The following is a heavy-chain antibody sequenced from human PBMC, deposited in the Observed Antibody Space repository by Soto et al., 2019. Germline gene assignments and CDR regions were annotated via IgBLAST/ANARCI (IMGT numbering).Heavy chain of an antibody. V-gene: IGHV4-31*03. J-gene: IGHJ6*02. CDR3: ARDRRGLHYDFWSGLDV. CDR1: GGSIISGGYY. CDR2: IYYSGST. D-gene: IGHD3-3*01. Sequence: SETLSLTCTVSGGSIISGGYYWIWIRQHPGKGLEWIGYIYYSGSTYYNPSLKSRVTISVDASKNQFSLKLSSVTAADTAVYYCARDRRGLHYDFWSGLDVWGQGTTVTVSS.